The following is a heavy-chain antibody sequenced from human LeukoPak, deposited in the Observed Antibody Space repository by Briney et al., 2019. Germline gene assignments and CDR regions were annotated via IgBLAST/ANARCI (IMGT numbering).Heavy chain of an antibody. J-gene: IGHJ4*02. Sequence: SETLSLTCTVSGGSISSYYWSWIREPAGKGLEWIGRIYTSGSTNYNPSLKSRVTMSVDTSKNQISLKLSSVTAADTAVYYCAREIGDYYDSSGYRTYYFDYWGQGTLVTVSS. D-gene: IGHD3-22*01. V-gene: IGHV4-4*07. CDR2: IYTSGST. CDR1: GGSISSYY. CDR3: AREIGDYYDSSGYRTYYFDY.